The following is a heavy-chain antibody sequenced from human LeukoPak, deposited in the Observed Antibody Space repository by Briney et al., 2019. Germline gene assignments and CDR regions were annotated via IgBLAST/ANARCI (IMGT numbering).Heavy chain of an antibody. CDR3: ARDQCITMVRGVIECSVYYGMDV. J-gene: IGHJ6*02. CDR1: GFTFSSYS. Sequence: GGSLRLSCAASGFTFSSYSMNWVRQAPGKGLEWVSSISSSSSYIYYADSVKGRFTISRDNAKNSLYLQMNSLRAEDTAVYYCARDQCITMVRGVIECSVYYGMDVWGQGTTVTVSS. D-gene: IGHD3-10*01. CDR2: ISSSSSYI. V-gene: IGHV3-21*01.